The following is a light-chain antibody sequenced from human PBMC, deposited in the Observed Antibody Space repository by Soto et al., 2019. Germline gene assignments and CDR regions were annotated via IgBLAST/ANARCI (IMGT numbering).Light chain of an antibody. Sequence: QSALTQPPSASGSLGQSVTISCTGTSSDVGGYKYVSWYQQHPGKAPKVMIYEVNQRPSGVPDRFSGSKSGNTASLTISGLQAEDEADYYCCSYAGSSSYVFGTGTKLTVL. CDR1: SSDVGGYKY. CDR3: CSYAGSSSYV. J-gene: IGLJ1*01. V-gene: IGLV2-8*01. CDR2: EVN.